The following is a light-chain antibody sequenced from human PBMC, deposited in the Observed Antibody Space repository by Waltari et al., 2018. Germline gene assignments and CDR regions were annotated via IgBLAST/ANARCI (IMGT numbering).Light chain of an antibody. CDR1: SSDVGSYNF. CDR3: SSYTGSNYNPWV. J-gene: IGLJ3*02. CDR2: DVN. V-gene: IGLV2-14*03. Sequence: QSALTQPASVSGSPGQSITISCTGGSSDVGSYNFVSWYQQHPGKAPKLIIYDVNNRPSAISNRVSGSKSGNTASLTISGLQAEDEADYYCSSYTGSNYNPWVFGGGTKLTVL.